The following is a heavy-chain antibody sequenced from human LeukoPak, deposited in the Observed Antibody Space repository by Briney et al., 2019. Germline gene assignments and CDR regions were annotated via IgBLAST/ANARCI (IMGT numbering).Heavy chain of an antibody. CDR3: ARGREIHGNSDTNLDDY. J-gene: IGHJ4*02. V-gene: IGHV4-59*01. CDR2: IYYSGNT. Sequence: SETLSLTCAVSGDSISGYFWSWIRQPPGKGLEWIGYIYYSGNTNYNPSLKSRVTISVDTSKNQLSLKLSAVTAADTAVFYCARGREIHGNSDTNLDDYWGQGTLVTASS. D-gene: IGHD1-14*01. CDR1: GDSISGYF.